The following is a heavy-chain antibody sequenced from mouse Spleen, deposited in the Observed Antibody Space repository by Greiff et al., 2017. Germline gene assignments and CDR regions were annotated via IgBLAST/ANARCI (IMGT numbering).Heavy chain of an antibody. Sequence: EVQVVESGGVLVKPGGSLKLSCAASGFTFSSYGMSWVRQAPDKRLEWVATISSGGSYTYYPDSVKGRFTISRDNAKNTLYLQMSRLKSEDTATYYCARLSSYRYAMDYWRQGTSVTVSS. V-gene: IGHV5-6*01. CDR1: GFTFSSYG. CDR3: ARLSSYRYAMDY. CDR2: ISSGGSYT. J-gene: IGHJ4*01. D-gene: IGHD1-1*01.